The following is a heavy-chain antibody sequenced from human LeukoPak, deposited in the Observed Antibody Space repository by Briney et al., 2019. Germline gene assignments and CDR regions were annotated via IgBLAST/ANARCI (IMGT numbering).Heavy chain of an antibody. CDR1: GGSISSGSYY. V-gene: IGHV4-61*02. J-gene: IGHJ6*03. CDR2: IYTSGST. Sequence: SETLSLTCTVSGGSISSGSYYWSWIRKPAGKGLEWIGRIYTSGSTNYNPSLKSRVTISVDTSKNQFSLKLSSVTAADTAVYYCASLGIAAAGTSYYYYYYMDVWGKGTTVTVSS. D-gene: IGHD6-13*01. CDR3: ASLGIAAAGTSYYYYYYMDV.